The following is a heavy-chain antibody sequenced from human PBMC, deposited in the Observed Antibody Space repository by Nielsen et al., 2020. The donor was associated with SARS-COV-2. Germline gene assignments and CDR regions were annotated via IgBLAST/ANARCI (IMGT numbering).Heavy chain of an antibody. CDR1: GGTFSSYA. D-gene: IGHD6-19*01. Sequence: SVKVSCKASGGTFSSYAISWVRQAPGQGLEWMGGIIPIFGTANYAQKFQGRVTMTTDTSTSTAYMELSSLRSEDTAVYYCARGLGYSSGWYQYYFDYWGRGTLVTVSS. V-gene: IGHV1-69*05. CDR3: ARGLGYSSGWYQYYFDY. J-gene: IGHJ4*02. CDR2: IIPIFGTA.